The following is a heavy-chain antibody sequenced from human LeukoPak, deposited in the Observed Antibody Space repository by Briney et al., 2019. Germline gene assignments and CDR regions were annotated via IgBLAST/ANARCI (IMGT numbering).Heavy chain of an antibody. CDR2: ISYDGSNK. Sequence: PGGSLRLSCAASGFTFTIYGMHWVRQAPGKGLEWVAVISYDGSNKYYADSVKGRFTISRDNSKNTLYLQMNSLRAEDTAVYYCARGVSYLLWFGDPLAYFDYWGQGTLVTVSS. CDR1: GFTFTIYG. D-gene: IGHD3-10*01. V-gene: IGHV3-30*03. J-gene: IGHJ4*02. CDR3: ARGVSYLLWFGDPLAYFDY.